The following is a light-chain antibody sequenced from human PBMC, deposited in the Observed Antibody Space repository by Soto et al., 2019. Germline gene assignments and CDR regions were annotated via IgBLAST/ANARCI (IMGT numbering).Light chain of an antibody. CDR2: DDR. V-gene: IGLV3-21*02. CDR1: NIGRKS. J-gene: IGLJ1*01. Sequence: SYELTQPPSVPVAPGQTARITCGGDNIGRKSVHWYQQKPGQAPVLVVYDDRDRPSGIPERFSGSNSGNTATLTISRVEAGDEADYYCQVWDVSSDPNYVFGTGTKLTVL. CDR3: QVWDVSSDPNYV.